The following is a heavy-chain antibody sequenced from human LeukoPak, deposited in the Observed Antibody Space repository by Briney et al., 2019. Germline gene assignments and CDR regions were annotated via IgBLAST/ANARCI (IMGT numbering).Heavy chain of an antibody. D-gene: IGHD5-18*01. J-gene: IGHJ3*02. CDR3: ARDGYSYGSDAFDI. CDR2: ISAYNGNT. Sequence: ASVKVSCKASGYTFTSYGISWVRQAPGQGLEWMGWISAYNGNTNYAQTLQGRVTRTTDTATSTAYMELRNLRSDDTAVYYCARDGYSYGSDAFDIWGQGTMVTVSS. CDR1: GYTFTSYG. V-gene: IGHV1-18*01.